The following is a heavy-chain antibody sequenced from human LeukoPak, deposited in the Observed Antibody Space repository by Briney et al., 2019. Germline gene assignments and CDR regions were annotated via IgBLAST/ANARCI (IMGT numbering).Heavy chain of an antibody. D-gene: IGHD6-19*01. CDR3: ARYPESYSSGWYLHNWFDP. CDR1: GFTFSSYA. Sequence: GGSLRLSCAASGFTFSSYAMHWVRQAPGKGLEWVAVISYDGSNKYYADSVKGRFTISRDNSKNTLYLQVNSLRAEDTAVYYCARYPESYSSGWYLHNWFDPWGQGTLVTVSS. J-gene: IGHJ5*02. V-gene: IGHV3-30-3*01. CDR2: ISYDGSNK.